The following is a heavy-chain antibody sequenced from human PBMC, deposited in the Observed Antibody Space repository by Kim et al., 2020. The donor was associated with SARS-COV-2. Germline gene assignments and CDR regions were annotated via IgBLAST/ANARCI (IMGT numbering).Heavy chain of an antibody. CDR2: ISGSGVSA. D-gene: IGHD3-22*01. Sequence: GGSLRLSCAASGFTFSSYAMSWVRQAPGKGLEWVSAISGSGVSAYYADSVKGRFTISRDNSKNTLYLQMNSLRAEDTAVYYCAKETGYYGSRGDSSHPSFRGATSWGQGTLGTVSP. J-gene: IGHJ5*02. CDR1: GFTFSSYA. CDR3: AKETGYYGSRGDSSHPSFRGATS. V-gene: IGHV3-23*01.